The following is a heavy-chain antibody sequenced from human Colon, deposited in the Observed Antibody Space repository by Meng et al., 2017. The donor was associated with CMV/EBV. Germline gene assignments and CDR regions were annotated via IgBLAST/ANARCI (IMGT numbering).Heavy chain of an antibody. V-gene: IGHV3-48*04. CDR1: GFTFSGYA. Sequence: GRSLRLSCAASGFTFSGYAMNWVRQAPGKGLEWVSYIGSGSDLIYYADSVKGRFTISRDDAKNSLYLEMHNLIAEDTAVYYCARTPPAGFDFWGQGALVTVSS. CDR3: ARTPPAGFDF. D-gene: IGHD2-15*01. CDR2: IGSGSDLI. J-gene: IGHJ4*02.